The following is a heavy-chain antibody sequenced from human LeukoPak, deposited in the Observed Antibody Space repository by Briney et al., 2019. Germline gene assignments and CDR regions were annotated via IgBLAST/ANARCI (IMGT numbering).Heavy chain of an antibody. CDR3: AKDRGDISSSSYFDY. J-gene: IGHJ4*02. V-gene: IGHV3-23*01. CDR2: ISGSGGST. CDR1: GFTFSSYA. Sequence: GGSLRLSCEASGFTFSSYAMSWVRQAPGKGLEWVSAISGSGGSTYYADSVKGRFTISRDNSKNTLYLQMNSLRAEDTAVYYCAKDRGDISSSSYFDYWGQGTLVTVSS. D-gene: IGHD6-6*01.